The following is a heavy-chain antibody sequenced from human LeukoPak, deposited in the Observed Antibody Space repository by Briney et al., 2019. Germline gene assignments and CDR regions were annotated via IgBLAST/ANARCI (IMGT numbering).Heavy chain of an antibody. CDR1: GNSFTSYR. Sequence: GESLKISCKGSGNSFTSYRIGWVRQMPGKGLEWMGIIYPGDSDTRYSPSFQGQVTISADKSISTAYLQWSSLKASDTAMYYCATRSSIAAPTGYYYYYMDVWGKGTTVTVSS. CDR3: ATRSSIAAPTGYYYYYMDV. D-gene: IGHD6-6*01. J-gene: IGHJ6*03. V-gene: IGHV5-51*01. CDR2: IYPGDSDT.